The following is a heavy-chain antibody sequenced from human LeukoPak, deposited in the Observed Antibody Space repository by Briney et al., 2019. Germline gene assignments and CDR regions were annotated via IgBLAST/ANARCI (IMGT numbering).Heavy chain of an antibody. Sequence: GGSLRLSCAASGLTFSSYGMHWVRQAPGKGLEWVAVIWYDGSNKYYADSVKGRFTISRDNSKNTLYLQMNSLRAEDTAVYYCARDIGIAVAGSDYWGQGTLGTVSS. CDR3: ARDIGIAVAGSDY. CDR2: IWYDGSNK. V-gene: IGHV3-33*01. D-gene: IGHD6-19*01. J-gene: IGHJ4*02. CDR1: GLTFSSYG.